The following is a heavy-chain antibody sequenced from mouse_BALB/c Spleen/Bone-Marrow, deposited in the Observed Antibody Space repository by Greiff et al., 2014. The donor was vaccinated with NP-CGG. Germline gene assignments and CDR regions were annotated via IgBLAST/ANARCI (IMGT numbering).Heavy chain of an antibody. CDR2: IDPANGNT. D-gene: IGHD2-4*01. J-gene: IGHJ3*01. CDR3: ASLDDYIY. V-gene: IGHV14-3*02. Sequence: VQLQQSGAELVKPGASVKLSCTASGFNIKDTYMHWVKQRPEQGLEWIGRIDPANGNTKYDPKFQGKATITADTSSNTAYLQLSNQTSEDTAVYYCASLDDYIYWGQGTLVTVSA. CDR1: GFNIKDTY.